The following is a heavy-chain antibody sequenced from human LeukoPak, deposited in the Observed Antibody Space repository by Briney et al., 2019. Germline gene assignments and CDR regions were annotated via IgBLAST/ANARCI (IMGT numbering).Heavy chain of an antibody. D-gene: IGHD3-10*01. CDR3: AKDAWFGELLDFDY. CDR2: ISGSGGST. V-gene: IGHV3-23*01. Sequence: PGGSLSLSCAASGFTFSSYSMSGVRQAPGKGLEWVSAISGSGGSTYYADSVKGRFTISRDNSKNTLYLQMNSLRAEDTAVYYCAKDAWFGELLDFDYWGQGTLVTVSS. J-gene: IGHJ4*02. CDR1: GFTFSSYS.